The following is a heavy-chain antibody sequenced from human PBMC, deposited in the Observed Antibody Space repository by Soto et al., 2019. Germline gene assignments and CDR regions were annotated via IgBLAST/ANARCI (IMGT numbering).Heavy chain of an antibody. CDR2: ISPYNGDT. D-gene: IGHD2-2*01. CDR1: GYAVIKYG. CDR3: ARVGPIVVEPSAANFYFSQGMDV. J-gene: IGHJ6*02. V-gene: IGHV1-18*01. Sequence: QVQLKQSGGEVKNSGASVKVSCQSAGYAVIKYGINWVRQAPGKGLEWLGRISPYNGDTNYAQSLQDRITMTRDTSTSIAYMELRNLRSNDTAVYYCARVGPIVVEPSAANFYFSQGMDVWGQGTTVIVS.